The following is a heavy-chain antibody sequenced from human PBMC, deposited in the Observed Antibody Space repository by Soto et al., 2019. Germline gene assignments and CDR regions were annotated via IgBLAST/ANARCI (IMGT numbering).Heavy chain of an antibody. CDR1: GYTFTSYA. V-gene: IGHV1-3*01. CDR2: FNAGNGNT. D-gene: IGHD3-3*01. CDR3: ARDTSALTYYDLWSGYYTSYFDY. Sequence: ASVKVSCKASGYTFTSYAMHWVRQAPGQRLEWMGWFNAGNGNTKYSQKFQGRVTITRDTSASTAYMELSSLRSEDTAVYYCARDTSALTYYDLWSGYYTSYFDYWGQGTLVTVSS. J-gene: IGHJ4*02.